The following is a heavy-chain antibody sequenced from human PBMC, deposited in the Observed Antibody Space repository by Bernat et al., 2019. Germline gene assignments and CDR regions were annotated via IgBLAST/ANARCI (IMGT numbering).Heavy chain of an antibody. CDR2: ISYSGST. CDR1: GGSISSYW. CDR3: ARDFGSGTFLYYFDY. Sequence: QVQLQESGPRLVKPSETLSLTCTVSGGSISSYWWSWIRQPPGKGLEWIGSISYSGSTNYNPSLKSRVTISVDTSKNQFSLKLTSVTAVDTAVYFCARDFGSGTFLYYFDYWGQGTLVTVSS. V-gene: IGHV4-59*01. J-gene: IGHJ4*02. D-gene: IGHD3-10*01.